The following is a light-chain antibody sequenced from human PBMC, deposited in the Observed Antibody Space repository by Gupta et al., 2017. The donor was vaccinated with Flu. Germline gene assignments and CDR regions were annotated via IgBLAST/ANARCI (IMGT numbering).Light chain of an antibody. Sequence: EIVLTQSPATLSLSPGERASLSCRASQSVSNFLAWYQQKPGQAPRLRIYDASNRATGIPARLSGSGSGTDFTLTISSLEPEDSAVYYCQQRRDLLTFGGGTRVQIK. CDR2: DAS. J-gene: IGKJ4*01. CDR1: QSVSNF. V-gene: IGKV3-11*01. CDR3: QQRRDLLT.